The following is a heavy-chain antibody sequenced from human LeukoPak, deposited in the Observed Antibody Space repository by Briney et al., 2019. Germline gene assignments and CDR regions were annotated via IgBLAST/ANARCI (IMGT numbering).Heavy chain of an antibody. CDR1: GFTFSSSA. Sequence: PGGSLRLSCAVSGFTFSSSAMNWVRQAPGKGLEWVSYINGGSNTIYYADSVKGRFTIPRDNAKNSLYLQMSDLRAEDTAVYYCARVRNGYGSGSSWGQGTLVTVSS. CDR2: INGGSNTI. J-gene: IGHJ4*02. V-gene: IGHV3-48*01. D-gene: IGHD3-10*01. CDR3: ARVRNGYGSGSS.